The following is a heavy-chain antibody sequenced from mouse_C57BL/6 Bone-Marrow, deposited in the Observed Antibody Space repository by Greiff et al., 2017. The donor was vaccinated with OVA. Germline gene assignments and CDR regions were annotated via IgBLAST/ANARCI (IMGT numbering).Heavy chain of an antibody. CDR2: ISSGGDYI. Sequence: EVQRVESGEGLVKPGGSLKLSCAASGFTFSSYAMSWVRQTPEKRLEWVAYISSGGDYIYYADTVKGRFTISRDNARNTLYLQMSSLKSEDTAMYYCTRDSIYYGIDYAMDYWGQGTSVTVSS. V-gene: IGHV5-9-1*02. CDR1: GFTFSSYA. CDR3: TRDSIYYGIDYAMDY. J-gene: IGHJ4*01. D-gene: IGHD1-1*01.